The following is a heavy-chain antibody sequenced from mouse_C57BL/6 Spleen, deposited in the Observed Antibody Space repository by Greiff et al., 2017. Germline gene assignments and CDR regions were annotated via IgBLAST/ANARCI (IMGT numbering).Heavy chain of an antibody. J-gene: IGHJ2*01. CDR3: ARYPPDY. CDR1: GYTFTSYW. Sequence: VQLQQPGAELVKPGASVKLSCKASGYTFTSYWMHWVKQRPGRGLEWIGRFDPNSGGTKYNEKFQSKATLTVEKPSSPPYMQLSSLTSEDSSVYYCARYPPDYWGQGTTLTVSS. CDR2: FDPNSGGT. V-gene: IGHV1-72*01.